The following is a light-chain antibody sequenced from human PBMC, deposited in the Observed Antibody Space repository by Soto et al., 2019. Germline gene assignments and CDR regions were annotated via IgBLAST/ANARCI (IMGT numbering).Light chain of an antibody. CDR2: GAS. CDR3: QQYGTSPWA. V-gene: IGKV3-20*01. Sequence: EIVLTQSPGNLSLSPGERATLSCRASQSVRNSYLAWHQHKPGQAPRLLIYGASTRATGIPDRFSGSGSGTDFTLTISGLEPEDLAVSYCQQYGTSPWALGQGTKVEIK. J-gene: IGKJ1*01. CDR1: QSVRNSY.